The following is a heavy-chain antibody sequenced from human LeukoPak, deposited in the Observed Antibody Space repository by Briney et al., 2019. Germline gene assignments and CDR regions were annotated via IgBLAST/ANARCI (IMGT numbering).Heavy chain of an antibody. CDR2: IYTSGST. V-gene: IGHV4-4*07. D-gene: IGHD2-2*02. Sequence: SETLSLTCTVSGGSICSYYWSWIRQPAGKGLEWIGRIYTSGSTNYNPSLKSRVTMSVDTSKNQFSLKLSSVTAADTAVYYCARDQETRYCSSTSCYTIFDYWGQGTLVTVSS. CDR1: GGSICSYY. J-gene: IGHJ4*02. CDR3: ARDQETRYCSSTSCYTIFDY.